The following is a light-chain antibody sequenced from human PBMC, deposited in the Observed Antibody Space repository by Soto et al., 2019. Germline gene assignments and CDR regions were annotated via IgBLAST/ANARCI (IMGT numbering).Light chain of an antibody. J-gene: IGLJ1*01. CDR3: SSYTTSNTRQIV. CDR1: SSDVGGYNY. Sequence: QSALTQPASVSGSPGQSITISCTGTSSDVGGYNYVSWYQHHPGKAHKLLIYDVSNRPSGISNRFSGSKSDNTASLTISGLQPEDEADYYCSSYTTSNTRQIVFGTGTKLTVL. V-gene: IGLV2-14*03. CDR2: DVS.